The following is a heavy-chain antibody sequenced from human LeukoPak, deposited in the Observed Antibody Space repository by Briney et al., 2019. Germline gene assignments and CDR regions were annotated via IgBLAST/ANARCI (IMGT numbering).Heavy chain of an antibody. V-gene: IGHV4-39*01. CDR1: GGSISSSSYY. CDR2: IYYSGST. Sequence: SETLSLTCTVSGGSISSSSYYWGWIRQPPGKGLEWIGSIYYSGSTYYNPSLKSRVTISVDTSKNQFSLKLSSVTAADTAVYYCARSGPSPHSIWSGYYWGQGTLVTVSS. CDR3: ARSGPSPHSIWSGYY. D-gene: IGHD3-3*01. J-gene: IGHJ4*02.